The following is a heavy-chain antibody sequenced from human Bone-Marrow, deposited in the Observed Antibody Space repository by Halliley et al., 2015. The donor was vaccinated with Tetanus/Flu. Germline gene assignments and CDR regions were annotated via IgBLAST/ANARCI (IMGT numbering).Heavy chain of an antibody. CDR3: ARARSGSYYMD. V-gene: IGHV4-59*08. CDR1: GGSISSYY. J-gene: IGHJ4*02. Sequence: LRLSCSVSGGSISSYYWSWIRQPPGKGLEWIGYFYYSGSTNSNPSLKSRVTMSLDTSKKQFSLKLTSVTAADTAVYYCARARSGSYYMDWGQGTLVTVSS. D-gene: IGHD3-10*01. CDR2: FYYSGST.